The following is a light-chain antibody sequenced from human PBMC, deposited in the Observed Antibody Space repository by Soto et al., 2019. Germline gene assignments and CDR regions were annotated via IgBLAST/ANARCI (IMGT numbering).Light chain of an antibody. CDR1: QSVSSY. V-gene: IGKV3-11*01. Sequence: EVVLTQSTATLSLSPGERATLSCRASQSVSSYLAWYQQKPGQAPRLLIYDASNRATGIPARFSGSGSGTDFTLTISSLEPEDFAVYYCQQRSNWPLTCGQGTKVE. CDR3: QQRSNWPLT. CDR2: DAS. J-gene: IGKJ1*01.